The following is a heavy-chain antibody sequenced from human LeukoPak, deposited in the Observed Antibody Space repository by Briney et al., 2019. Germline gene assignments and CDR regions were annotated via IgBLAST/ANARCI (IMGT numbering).Heavy chain of an antibody. CDR3: AKASWVSSADAVL. V-gene: IGHV3-23*01. CDR1: GFTFKNYA. CDR2: LRGDGET. J-gene: IGHJ4*02. Sequence: PGGSLRLSCAASGFTFKNYAMSWVRQAPARGLEWVASLRGDGETFYADSVRGRFTLSRDDSRNSVYLHLNNLRVGDTAVYYCAKASWVSSADAVLWGQGTVVTAS. D-gene: IGHD6-19*01.